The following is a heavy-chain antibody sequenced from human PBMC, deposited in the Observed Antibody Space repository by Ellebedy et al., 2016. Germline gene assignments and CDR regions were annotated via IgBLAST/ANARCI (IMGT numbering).Heavy chain of an antibody. V-gene: IGHV1-2*04. CDR1: GYTFTGYY. CDR3: ARAALQPEVLWGTDY. CDR2: INPNSGGT. D-gene: IGHD1-26*01. J-gene: IGHJ4*02. Sequence: ASVKVSXKASGYTFTGYYMHWVRQAPGQGLEWMGWINPNSGGTNYAQKFQGWVTMTRDTSISTAYMELSRLRSEDTAVYYCARAALQPEVLWGTDYWGQGTLVTVSS.